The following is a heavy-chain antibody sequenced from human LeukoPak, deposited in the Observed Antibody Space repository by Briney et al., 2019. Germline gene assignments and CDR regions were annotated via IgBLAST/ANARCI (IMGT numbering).Heavy chain of an antibody. CDR3: AREPLYPMVDY. CDR1: VGSISRGDYS. V-gene: IGHV4-30-4*08. CDR2: IYYSGST. D-gene: IGHD3-3*01. J-gene: IGHJ4*02. Sequence: SETLSLTCTVSVGSISRGDYSWSWIRQPPGKGLEWIGYIYYSGSTYYNPSLKSRVTISVDTSKNQFSLKLSSVTAADTAVYYCAREPLYPMVDYWGQGTLVTVSS.